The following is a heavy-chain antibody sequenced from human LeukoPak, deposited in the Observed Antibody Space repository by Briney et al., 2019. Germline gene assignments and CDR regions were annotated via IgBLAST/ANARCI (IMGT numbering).Heavy chain of an antibody. D-gene: IGHD3-22*01. J-gene: IGHJ4*02. CDR3: ARARYYYDSSGYYFDY. Sequence: GGSLRLSCAASGFTVSSNYMSWVRQAPGKGLEWVSVIYSGGSTYYADSVKGRFTISRDNSKNTLYLQMNSLRAEDTAVYYCARARYYYDSSGYYFDYWGQGTLVTVSS. V-gene: IGHV3-53*01. CDR2: IYSGGST. CDR1: GFTVSSNY.